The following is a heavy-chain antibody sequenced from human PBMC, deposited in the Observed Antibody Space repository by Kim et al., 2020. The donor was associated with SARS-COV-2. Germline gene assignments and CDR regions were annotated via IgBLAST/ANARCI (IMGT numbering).Heavy chain of an antibody. J-gene: IGHJ2*01. Sequence: SETLSLTCTVSGGSISSYYWSWIRQPAGKGLEWIGRIYTSGSTNYNPSLKSRVTMSVDTSKNQFSLKLSSVTAADTAVYYCARERGSHDPYYYDSSAHPSGWYFDLWGRGTLVTVSS. CDR3: ARERGSHDPYYYDSSAHPSGWYFDL. CDR1: GGSISSYY. V-gene: IGHV4-4*07. D-gene: IGHD3-22*01. CDR2: IYTSGST.